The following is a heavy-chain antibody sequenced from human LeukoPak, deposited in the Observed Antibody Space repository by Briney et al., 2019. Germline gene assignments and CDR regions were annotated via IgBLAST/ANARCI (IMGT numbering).Heavy chain of an antibody. Sequence: GTLRISCAACGFTFSSYGLSWVRQARGKGLEWVSAISGSGGSTYYADSVKGRFTISRDNSKNTLYLQMNSLRAEDTGVYYCARGPSKSNAFDIWGQGTMVTVSS. CDR2: ISGSGGST. CDR3: ARGPSKSNAFDI. CDR1: GFTFSSYG. J-gene: IGHJ3*02. V-gene: IGHV3-23*01.